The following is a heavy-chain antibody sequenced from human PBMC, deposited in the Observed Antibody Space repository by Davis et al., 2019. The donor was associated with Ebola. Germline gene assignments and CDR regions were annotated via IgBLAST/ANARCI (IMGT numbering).Heavy chain of an antibody. CDR3: AKDMDHYGGAVFYYYYGMDV. V-gene: IGHV3-43*01. J-gene: IGHJ6*02. CDR2: ISWDGGST. Sequence: PGGSLRLSCAASGFTFDDYTMHWVRQAPGKGLEWVSLISWDGGSTYYADSVKGRFTISRDNSKNSLYLQMNSLRTEDTALYYCAKDMDHYGGAVFYYYYGMDVWGQGTTVTVSS. D-gene: IGHD4-23*01. CDR1: GFTFDDYT.